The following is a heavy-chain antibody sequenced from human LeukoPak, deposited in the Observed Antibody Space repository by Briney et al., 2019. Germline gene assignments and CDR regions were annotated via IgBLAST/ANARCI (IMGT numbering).Heavy chain of an antibody. CDR3: SRDPRVLDY. Sequence: GGSLRLSCAASGFTFSSYGMSWVRQPPGKGLESISYIGPSGNFINYADSVKGRFTISRDNAKKSLYLQINSLRAEDTAVYYCSRDPRVLDYWGQGTLVTVSS. J-gene: IGHJ4*02. CDR2: IGPSGNFI. V-gene: IGHV3-21*05. CDR1: GFTFSSYG.